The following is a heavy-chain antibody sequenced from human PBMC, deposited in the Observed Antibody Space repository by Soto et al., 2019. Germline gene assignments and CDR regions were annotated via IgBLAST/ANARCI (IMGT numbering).Heavy chain of an antibody. Sequence: GASVKVSCKTFGYTFTGYYMHWVRQAPGQGLEWMGWINPNSGGTNYAQKFQGWVTMTRDTSISTAYMELSRLRSDDTAVYYCARDMRVLWFGELWGYYYYGMDVWGQGTTVTVSS. D-gene: IGHD3-10*01. J-gene: IGHJ6*02. CDR1: GYTFTGYY. V-gene: IGHV1-2*04. CDR3: ARDMRVLWFGELWGYYYYGMDV. CDR2: INPNSGGT.